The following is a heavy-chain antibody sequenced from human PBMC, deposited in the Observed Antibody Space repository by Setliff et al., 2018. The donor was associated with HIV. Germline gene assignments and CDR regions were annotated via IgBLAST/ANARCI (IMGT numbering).Heavy chain of an antibody. CDR2: INRSGSA. CDR1: GGSFSGHS. V-gene: IGHV4-34*01. D-gene: IGHD6-13*01. Sequence: ETLSLTCAVYGGSFSGHSWTWIRQPPGKGLEWIGEINRSGSANYNRSLKSRVTMSVDTSKRQFSLKLDSVTAADTAIYYCARQSTVAAAGFDFWGQGTLVTVTS. CDR3: ARQSTVAAAGFDF. J-gene: IGHJ4*02.